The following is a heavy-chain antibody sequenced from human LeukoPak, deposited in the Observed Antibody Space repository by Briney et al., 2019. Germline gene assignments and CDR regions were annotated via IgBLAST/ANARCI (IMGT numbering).Heavy chain of an antibody. D-gene: IGHD3-22*01. CDR1: GYSFSSYW. CDR3: ARRWYDSSGYSRHFDY. J-gene: IGHJ4*02. CDR2: IYPGDSDT. Sequence: GEPLKISCQASGYSFSSYWIAWVRHMPGKGLEWMGIIYPGDSDTKYSPSFEGQVTISADKSTSTTYLQWSSLRASDTAIYYCARRWYDSSGYSRHFDYWGQGTLVTVPS. V-gene: IGHV5-51*01.